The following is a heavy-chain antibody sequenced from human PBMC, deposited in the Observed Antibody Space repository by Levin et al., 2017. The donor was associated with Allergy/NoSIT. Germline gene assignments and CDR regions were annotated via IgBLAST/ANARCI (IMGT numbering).Heavy chain of an antibody. J-gene: IGHJ6*02. CDR3: ARRFCSGGTWCSGSHGMDV. V-gene: IGHV4-59*08. Sequence: SETLSLTCTVSGDSISSYYWSWIRQPPGKGLEWIGYIYNSGSTNYNPSLKSRVTISVDTSKNQFSLKLSSVTAADTAVYYCARRFCSGGTWCSGSHGMDVWGQGATVTVSS. CDR1: GDSISSYY. D-gene: IGHD2-15*01. CDR2: IYNSGST.